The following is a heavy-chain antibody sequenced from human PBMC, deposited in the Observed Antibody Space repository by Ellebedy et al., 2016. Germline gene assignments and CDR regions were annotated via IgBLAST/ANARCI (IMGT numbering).Heavy chain of an antibody. D-gene: IGHD6-13*01. CDR2: ISGNGDNT. Sequence: GESLKISCAASGITFSSYTMTWVRQAPGKGLEWVSTISGNGDNTYYADSVKGRFTISRDNSKNTLSLQMNSLRAEDTALYYCAKSGAPSGLSYWYFDLWGRGTLVTVSS. V-gene: IGHV3-23*01. J-gene: IGHJ2*01. CDR1: GITFSSYT. CDR3: AKSGAPSGLSYWYFDL.